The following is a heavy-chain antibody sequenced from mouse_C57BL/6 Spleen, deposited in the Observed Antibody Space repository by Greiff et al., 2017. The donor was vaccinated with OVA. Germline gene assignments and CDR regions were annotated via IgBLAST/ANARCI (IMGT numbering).Heavy chain of an antibody. D-gene: IGHD2-2*01. V-gene: IGHV14-4*01. CDR3: TKSGYDGGYYYAMDY. J-gene: IGHJ4*01. CDR1: GFNIKDDY. CDR2: IDPENGDT. Sequence: VQLQQSGAELVRPGASVKLSCTASGFNIKDDYMHWVKQRPEQGLEWIGWIDPENGDTEYASKFQGKATITADTSSNTAYLQLSSLTSEDTAVYYCTKSGYDGGYYYAMDYWGQGTSVTVSS.